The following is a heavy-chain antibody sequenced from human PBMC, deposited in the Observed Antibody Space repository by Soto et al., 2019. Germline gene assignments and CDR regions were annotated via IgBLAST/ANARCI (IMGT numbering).Heavy chain of an antibody. J-gene: IGHJ5*01. V-gene: IGHV4-30-4*01. CDR2: IYKSAKT. CDR3: ARGRYYLTGRWFPTWFDS. D-gene: IGHD7-27*01. Sequence: LSLTCTFAGDSICYLDYFWAWIRQPPGQALEYIGYIYKSAKTYYNPSFESRVAISVETSKRQFSINVTSVTAAETGVYFCARGRYYLTGRWFPTWFDSWGQGALVTVS. CDR1: GDSICYLDYF.